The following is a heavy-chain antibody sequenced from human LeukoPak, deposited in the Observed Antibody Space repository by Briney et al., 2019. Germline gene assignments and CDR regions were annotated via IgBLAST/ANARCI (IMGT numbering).Heavy chain of an antibody. CDR2: IYYSGST. D-gene: IGHD6-13*01. CDR1: GGSISSGGYY. J-gene: IGHJ4*02. CDR3: AREVFGSSWFDY. Sequence: PSETLSLTCTVSGGSISSGGYYWSWVRQHPGKGLEWIGYIYYSGSTYYNPSLKSRVTISVDTSKNQFSLRLSSVTAADTAVYYCAREVFGSSWFDYWGQGTLVTVSS. V-gene: IGHV4-31*03.